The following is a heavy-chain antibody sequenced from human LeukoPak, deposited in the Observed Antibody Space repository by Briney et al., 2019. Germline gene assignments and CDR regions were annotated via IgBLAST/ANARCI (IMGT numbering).Heavy chain of an antibody. CDR3: ATVGRYFDWSDAFDI. J-gene: IGHJ3*02. CDR2: FDPEDGET. V-gene: IGHV1-24*01. D-gene: IGHD3-9*01. CDR1: GYTLTELS. Sequence: ASVTVSFKVSGYTLTELSMHWVRQAPGKGLEWMGGFDPEDGETIYAQKFQGRVTMTEDTSTDTAYMELSSLGSEDTAVYYCATVGRYFDWSDAFDIWGQGTMVTVSS.